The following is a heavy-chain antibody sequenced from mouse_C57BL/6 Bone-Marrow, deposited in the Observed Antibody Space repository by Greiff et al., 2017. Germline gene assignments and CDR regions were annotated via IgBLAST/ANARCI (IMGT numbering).Heavy chain of an antibody. Sequence: EVQLQQSGTVLARPGASVKMSCKTSGYTFTSYWMHWVKQRPGQGLEWIGAIYPGNSDTCYNQKLKGKAKLTAATSASTAYMELSSLMNEDSAVYYCTRWTGVYYWYFDVWGTGTTVTVSS. CDR3: TRWTGVYYWYFDV. CDR1: GYTFTSYW. D-gene: IGHD4-1*01. J-gene: IGHJ1*03. CDR2: IYPGNSDT. V-gene: IGHV1-5*01.